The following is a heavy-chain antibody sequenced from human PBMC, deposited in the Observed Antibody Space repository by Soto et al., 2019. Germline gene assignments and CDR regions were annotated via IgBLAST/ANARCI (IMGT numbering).Heavy chain of an antibody. D-gene: IGHD6-6*01. V-gene: IGHV1-8*01. Sequence: ASAQVFCRASGESVTSNNINRVRQATGEGREKMGWVIYSSGNTGYAQKFQGRVTMTRNNSISTAYMELSSLRSEDTAVYYCAPTGLTSSSSSRYHYYGMDVWGQGTTVTVSS. J-gene: IGHJ6*02. CDR3: APTGLTSSSSSRYHYYGMDV. CDR1: GESVTSNN. CDR2: VIYSSGNT.